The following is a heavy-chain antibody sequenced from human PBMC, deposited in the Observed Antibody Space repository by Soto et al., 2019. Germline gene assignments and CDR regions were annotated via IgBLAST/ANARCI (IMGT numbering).Heavy chain of an antibody. Sequence: EVQLVESGGGLVQPGGSLRLSCAASGFTFSSYWMSWVRQAPGKGLEWVANIKQDGSEKYYVDSVKGRFTISRDNAKNSLYLQMNSLRAEDTAVYYCARDFLPSTSYDFWSGSVAFDIWGQGTMVTVSS. D-gene: IGHD3-3*01. CDR1: GFTFSSYW. J-gene: IGHJ3*02. CDR2: IKQDGSEK. V-gene: IGHV3-7*01. CDR3: ARDFLPSTSYDFWSGSVAFDI.